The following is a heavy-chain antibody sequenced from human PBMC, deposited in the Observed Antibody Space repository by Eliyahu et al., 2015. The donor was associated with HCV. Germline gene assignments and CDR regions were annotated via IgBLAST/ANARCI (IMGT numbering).Heavy chain of an antibody. CDR2: INAGNGNT. J-gene: IGHJ4*02. CDR1: GYTFTSYA. D-gene: IGHD2-15*01. Sequence: QVQLVQSGAEVKKPGASVKVSCKAPGYTFTSYAMHWVRQAPGQRLEWMGWINAGNGNTKYSQKFQGRVTITRDTSASTAYMELSSLRSEDTAVYYCARAYPCSGGSCYPFDYWGQGTLVTVSS. V-gene: IGHV1-3*01. CDR3: ARAYPCSGGSCYPFDY.